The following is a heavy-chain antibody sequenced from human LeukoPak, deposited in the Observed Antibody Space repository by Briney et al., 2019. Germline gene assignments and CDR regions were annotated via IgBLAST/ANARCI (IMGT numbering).Heavy chain of an antibody. J-gene: IGHJ6*03. D-gene: IGHD3-10*01. CDR1: GYTFTSYG. V-gene: IGHV1-69*06. CDR3: ARTTMVRGTYYMDV. CDR2: IIPIFGTA. Sequence: SVKVSCKASGYTFTSYGISWVRQAPGQGLEWMGGIIPIFGTANYAQKFQGRVTITADKSTSTAYMELSSLRSEDTAVYYCARTTMVRGTYYMDVWGKGTTVTIS.